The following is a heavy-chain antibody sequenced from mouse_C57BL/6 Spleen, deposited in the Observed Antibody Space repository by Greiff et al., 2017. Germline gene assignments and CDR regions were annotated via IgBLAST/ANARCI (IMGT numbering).Heavy chain of an antibody. CDR3: TLLYGSSYRAMDY. CDR1: GFTFSDAW. CDR2: IRNKANNHAT. V-gene: IGHV6-6*01. J-gene: IGHJ4*01. D-gene: IGHD1-1*01. Sequence: EVKVEESGGGLVQPGGSMKLSCAASGFTFSDAWMDWVRQSPEKGLEWVAEIRNKANNHATYYAESVKGRFTISRDDSKSSVYLEMTSLRAEDTGIYYCTLLYGSSYRAMDYWGQGTSVTVSS.